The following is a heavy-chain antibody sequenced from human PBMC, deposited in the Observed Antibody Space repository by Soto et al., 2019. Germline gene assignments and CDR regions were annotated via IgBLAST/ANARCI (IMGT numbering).Heavy chain of an antibody. J-gene: IGHJ5*02. CDR1: GGSISSGGYY. Sequence: SETLSLTCTVSGGSISSGGYYWRWIRQHPGKGLEWIGYIYYSGSTYYSPSLKSRVTISVDTSKNQFSLKLSSVTAADTAVYYCARAGATAMVSYIPWFDPWGQGTLVTVSS. D-gene: IGHD5-18*01. CDR2: IYYSGST. V-gene: IGHV4-31*03. CDR3: ARAGATAMVSYIPWFDP.